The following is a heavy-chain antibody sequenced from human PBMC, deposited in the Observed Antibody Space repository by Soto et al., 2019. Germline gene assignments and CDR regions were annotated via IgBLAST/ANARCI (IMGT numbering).Heavy chain of an antibody. D-gene: IGHD2-8*01. V-gene: IGHV4-39*01. CDR2: IYYSGST. Sequence: SQTLSLTCTVSGGSISSRSYYWGWIRQPPGKGLEWIGSIYYSGSTYYNPSLKSRVTISVDTSKNQFSLKLSSVTAADTAVYYCARRIQGYCTNGVCYGNWFDPWGQGTLVTVSS. J-gene: IGHJ5*02. CDR3: ARRIQGYCTNGVCYGNWFDP. CDR1: GGSISSRSYY.